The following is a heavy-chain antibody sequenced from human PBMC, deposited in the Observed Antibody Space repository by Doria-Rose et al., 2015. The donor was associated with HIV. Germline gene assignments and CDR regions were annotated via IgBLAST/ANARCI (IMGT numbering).Heavy chain of an antibody. V-gene: IGHV2-26*01. J-gene: IGHJ4*02. CDR2: IVSDDER. CDR3: ARIKSSRWYRKYYCDF. CDR1: GVSLSSPGMG. Sequence: QVTLKESGPVLVKPTETLTLTCTASGVSLSSPGMGVSWIRQPPGKALEWLANIVSDDERSYNTSLKSRLTISRGTSKSQLVFTMTDMDPVDTPTYYCARIKSSRWYRKYYCDFWGQGTLVIVSA. D-gene: IGHD6-13*01.